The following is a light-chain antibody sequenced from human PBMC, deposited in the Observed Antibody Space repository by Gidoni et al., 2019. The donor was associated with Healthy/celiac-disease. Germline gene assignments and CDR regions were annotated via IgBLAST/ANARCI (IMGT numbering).Light chain of an antibody. V-gene: IGLV3-19*01. Sequence: SSELTQDPAVSVALGQTVRITCPGDSLRSYYASWYQQKPGQAPVLVIYGKNNRPSGIPDRFSGSSSGNTASFTITGAQAEDEADYYCNSRDSSGNHWVFGGGTKLTVL. J-gene: IGLJ3*02. CDR1: SLRSYY. CDR3: NSRDSSGNHWV. CDR2: GKN.